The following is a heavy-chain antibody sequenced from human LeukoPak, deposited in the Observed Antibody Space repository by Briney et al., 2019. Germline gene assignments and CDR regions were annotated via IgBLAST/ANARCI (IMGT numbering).Heavy chain of an antibody. D-gene: IGHD1-26*01. J-gene: IGHJ4*02. CDR3: ARDLSGSYYHD. Sequence: SETLSLTCTVSGYSISSGYYWGWIRQPPGKGLEWIGNIYHNGSTDYNPSLKSRVTISVDTSKNQFSLKLSSVTAADTAVYYCARDLSGSYYHDWGQGTLVTVSS. CDR2: IYHNGST. V-gene: IGHV4-38-2*02. CDR1: GYSISSGYY.